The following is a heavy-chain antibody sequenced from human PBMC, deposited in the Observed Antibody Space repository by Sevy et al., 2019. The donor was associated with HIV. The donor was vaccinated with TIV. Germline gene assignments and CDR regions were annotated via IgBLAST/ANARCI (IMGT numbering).Heavy chain of an antibody. CDR1: GFAVSSFA. Sequence: GGSLRLSCAVSGFAVSSFAFHWVRQAPGKGLEWVAFISYDGSNKYYADSVKGRFTISRANSKNTLYLQMNSLRAEDTAVYYCVQQKGETIVGATTGFHYWGQGTLVTVSS. CDR2: ISYDGSNK. V-gene: IGHV3-30-3*01. J-gene: IGHJ4*02. D-gene: IGHD1-26*01. CDR3: VQQKGETIVGATTGFHY.